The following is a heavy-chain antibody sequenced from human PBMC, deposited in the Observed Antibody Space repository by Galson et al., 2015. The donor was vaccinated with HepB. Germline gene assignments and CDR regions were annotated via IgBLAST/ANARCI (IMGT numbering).Heavy chain of an antibody. V-gene: IGHV3-23*01. CDR2: ISGRGDST. CDR1: GFTFSNYA. CDR3: AKSGRITMIVVVIDAFDI. Sequence: SLRLSCAASGFTFSNYATCWVRQAPGKGLEWVSTISGRGDSTYYADSVKGPFTISRDNSKNTLYLQMNSLRAEDTAVYYCAKSGRITMIVVVIDAFDIWGQGTMVTVSS. J-gene: IGHJ3*02. D-gene: IGHD3-22*01.